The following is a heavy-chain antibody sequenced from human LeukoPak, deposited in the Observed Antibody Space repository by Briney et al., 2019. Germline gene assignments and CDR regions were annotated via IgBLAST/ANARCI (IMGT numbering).Heavy chain of an antibody. Sequence: GGSLRLSCAASEFSVGSNYMTWVRQAPGKGLEWVSLIYSGGSTYYADSVKGRFTISRDNSKNTLYLQMNSLRAEDTAVYYCATSNHVAPALGYFDSWGQGTLVTVSS. CDR1: EFSVGSNY. V-gene: IGHV3-66*01. CDR3: ATSNHVAPALGYFDS. J-gene: IGHJ4*02. D-gene: IGHD5-18*01. CDR2: IYSGGST.